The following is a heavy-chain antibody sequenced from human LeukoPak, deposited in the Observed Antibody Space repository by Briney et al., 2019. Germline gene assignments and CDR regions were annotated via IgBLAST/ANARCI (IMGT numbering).Heavy chain of an antibody. V-gene: IGHV3-23*01. D-gene: IGHD3-16*01. J-gene: IGHJ4*02. CDR1: GFTFSSYS. CDR3: AKTLWGLTLLSSDY. CDR2: TSDSGGST. Sequence: HPGGSLRLSCAASGFTFSSYSMNWVRQAPGKGVEWVSGTSDSGGSTHYADSVKGRFTISRDNSKNTLYLHMNSLRLEDTAVYWCAKTLWGLTLLSSDYWGQGTLVTVSS.